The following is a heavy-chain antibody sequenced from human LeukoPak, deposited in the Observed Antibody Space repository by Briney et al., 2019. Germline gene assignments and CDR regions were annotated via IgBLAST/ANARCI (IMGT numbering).Heavy chain of an antibody. CDR3: ARDYDLDDYSRYDHFDS. D-gene: IGHD4-11*01. J-gene: IGHJ4*02. V-gene: IGHV1-2*02. CDR2: INPKSGGT. Sequence: ASVKVSCKASGYTFTGYYIHWVRQAPGQGLEWMGWINPKSGGTKYTQKFQDRVTMTRDTSINTAYMELSRLASDDTAVYYCARDYDLDDYSRYDHFDSWGQGTLVTVSS. CDR1: GYTFTGYY.